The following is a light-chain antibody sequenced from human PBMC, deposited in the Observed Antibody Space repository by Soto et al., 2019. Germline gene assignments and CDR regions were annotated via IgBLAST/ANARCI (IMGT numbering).Light chain of an antibody. J-gene: IGLJ2*01. CDR3: QSYDSSRSGHVV. V-gene: IGLV1-40*01. Sequence: QSVLTQPPSVSGAPGQRVTISCTGSSSNIGAGYDVHWYQQLPGTAPKLLIYGNSNRPSGVPDRFSGSKSGTSASLAITGLQAEDEADHYCQSYDSSRSGHVVFGGGTQLTVL. CDR1: SSNIGAGYD. CDR2: GNS.